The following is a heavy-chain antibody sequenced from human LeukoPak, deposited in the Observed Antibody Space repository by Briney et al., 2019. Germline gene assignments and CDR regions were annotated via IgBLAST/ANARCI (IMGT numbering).Heavy chain of an antibody. V-gene: IGHV1-46*01. CDR2: INPSGGRT. CDR1: GYTFTSYY. Sequence: ASVKVSCKASGYTFTSYYMHWVRQAPGQGLEWMGIINPSGGRTSYAQKCQGTLPMTRDPSTSAVYMELSSLRSEDPAVYYCARDFAPSYGMDVWGQGTTVTVYS. CDR3: ARDFAPSYGMDV. J-gene: IGHJ6*02.